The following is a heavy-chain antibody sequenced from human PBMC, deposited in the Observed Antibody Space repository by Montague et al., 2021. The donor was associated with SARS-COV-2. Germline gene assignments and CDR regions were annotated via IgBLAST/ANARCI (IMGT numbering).Heavy chain of an antibody. V-gene: IGHV6-1*01. Sequence: CAISGDSVSSNSATWHWIRRFPSRGLEWLGRTYYRSRWSNDYAVSVRSRIIINPDTSTNQFSLQLSSVTPEDTAVYFCARERWAVGVSFDYWGQGTLATVSS. J-gene: IGHJ4*02. CDR2: TYYRSRWSN. CDR3: ARERWAVGVSFDY. CDR1: GDSVSSNSAT. D-gene: IGHD1-26*01.